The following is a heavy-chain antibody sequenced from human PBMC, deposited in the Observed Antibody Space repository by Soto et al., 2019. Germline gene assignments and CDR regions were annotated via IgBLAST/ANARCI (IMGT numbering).Heavy chain of an antibody. V-gene: IGHV3-23*01. J-gene: IGHJ6*03. D-gene: IGHD2-2*02. Sequence: GVSLRLSCAASGLTFSSYAMSWVRQAPGKGLEWVSGISGGGGSTYYADSVKGRFTISRDNSMNTLYLQMNSLRGEDTAVYYCAKQPTVTTAISWIRDYYYYMDVWGKGTTVTVSS. CDR2: ISGGGGST. CDR3: AKQPTVTTAISWIRDYYYYMDV. CDR1: GLTFSSYA.